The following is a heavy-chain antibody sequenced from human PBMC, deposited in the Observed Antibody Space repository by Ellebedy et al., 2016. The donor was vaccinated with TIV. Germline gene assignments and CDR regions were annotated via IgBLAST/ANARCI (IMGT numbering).Heavy chain of an antibody. J-gene: IGHJ2*01. V-gene: IGHV3-69-1*01. CDR1: GFTFSHHY. CDR3: ARGYEWYLDF. Sequence: GESPKISXGASGFTFSHHYMTWVRQAPGKGLEWISYISTSSYIKYADSVRGRFTVSRDNANSALFLQMNDLRVDDTAVYFCARGYEWYLDFWGRGTPVTVSS. CDR2: ISTSSYI. D-gene: IGHD3-16*01.